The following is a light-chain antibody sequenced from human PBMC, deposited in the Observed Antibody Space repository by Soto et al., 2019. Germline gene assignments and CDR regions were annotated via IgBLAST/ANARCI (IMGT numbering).Light chain of an antibody. V-gene: IGLV2-14*01. CDR3: SSYTSSSNYV. Sequence: QSVLTQPASVSGSPGQSITIPCTGTSSDVGNYNYVSWYQQHPAKAPKLMIFEVSNRPSGISSRFSGSKSGNTASLTISGLQAEDEADYYCSSYTSSSNYVFGTGTKVTVL. CDR1: SSDVGNYNY. J-gene: IGLJ1*01. CDR2: EVS.